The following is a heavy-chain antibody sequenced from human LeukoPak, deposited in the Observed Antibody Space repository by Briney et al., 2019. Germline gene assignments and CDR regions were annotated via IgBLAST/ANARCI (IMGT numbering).Heavy chain of an antibody. D-gene: IGHD3-10*01. J-gene: IGHJ4*02. V-gene: IGHV1-18*01. CDR3: ARGRAVTMVRGVIGLFFDY. Sequence: ASVKVSCKASGYTFTSYGISWVRQAPGQGLEWMGWISAYNGNTNYAQKLQGRVTMTTDTSTSTAYMELRSLRSDDTAVYYCARGRAVTMVRGVIGLFFDYWGQGTLVTVSS. CDR1: GYTFTSYG. CDR2: ISAYNGNT.